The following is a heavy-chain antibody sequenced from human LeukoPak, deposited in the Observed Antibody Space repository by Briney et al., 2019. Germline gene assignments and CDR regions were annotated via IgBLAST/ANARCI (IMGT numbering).Heavy chain of an antibody. CDR2: IIPILGTA. CDR3: ARGGAARRSRRWFDP. CDR1: GGTFSSYA. D-gene: IGHD6-6*01. Sequence: SVKVSCKASGGTFSSYAISWVRQAPGQGLEWMGGIIPILGTANYAQKFQGRVTITTDESTSTAYMELSSLRSEDTAVYYCARGGAARRSRRWFDPWGQGTLVTVSS. J-gene: IGHJ5*02. V-gene: IGHV1-69*05.